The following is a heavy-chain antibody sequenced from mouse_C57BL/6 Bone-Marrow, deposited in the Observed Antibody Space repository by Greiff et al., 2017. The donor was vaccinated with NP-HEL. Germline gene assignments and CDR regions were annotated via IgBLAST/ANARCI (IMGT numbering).Heavy chain of an antibody. Sequence: DVQLQESGGGLVKPGGSLKLSCAASGFTFSDYGMPWVRQAPEKGLEWVAYISSGSSSIYYADTVKGRFTISRDNAKKPLCLQMTSLRFEDTAMYYCGRKLGFAYWGQGTLVTVSA. CDR2: ISSGSSSI. CDR3: GRKLGFAY. CDR1: GFTFSDYG. J-gene: IGHJ3*01. V-gene: IGHV5-17*01.